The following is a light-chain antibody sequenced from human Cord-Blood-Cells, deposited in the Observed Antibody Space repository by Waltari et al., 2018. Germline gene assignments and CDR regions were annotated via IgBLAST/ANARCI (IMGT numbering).Light chain of an antibody. Sequence: EIVMKQSPATLSVSPGERATLSCRASQSVSSNLDWYQQKPGQAPRLLFYGASAMAPGIPDRFSVSESGTEFTLTISSLQSEDFAFYYGQQYNNWPRWTFGQGTKVEIK. V-gene: IGKV3-15*01. CDR2: GAS. CDR3: QQYNNWPRWT. CDR1: QSVSSN. J-gene: IGKJ1*01.